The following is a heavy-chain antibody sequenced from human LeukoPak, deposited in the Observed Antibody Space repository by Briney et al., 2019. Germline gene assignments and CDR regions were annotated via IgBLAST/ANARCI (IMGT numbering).Heavy chain of an antibody. J-gene: IGHJ4*02. V-gene: IGHV1-2*02. D-gene: IGHD3-9*01. CDR3: ATDVFGPIPYYDILTGYSG. CDR2: INPNSGGT. Sequence: GASVKVSCKASRYTFTGYYMHWVRQAPGQGLEWMGWINPNSGGTNYAQKFQGRVTMTRDTSISTAYMELSSLRSEDTAVYYCATDVFGPIPYYDILTGYSGWGQGTLVTVSS. CDR1: RYTFTGYY.